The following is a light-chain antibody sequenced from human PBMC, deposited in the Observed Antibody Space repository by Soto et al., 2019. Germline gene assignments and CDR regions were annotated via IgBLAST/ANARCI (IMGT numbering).Light chain of an antibody. CDR1: SSNIGSNT. CDR2: NNN. J-gene: IGLJ2*01. V-gene: IGLV1-44*01. CDR3: AAWDDSRNGRVV. Sequence: QSVLTQPPSASGTPGQRVTISCSGSSSNIGSNTVNWYQQLPGTAPRLLIYNNNQRPSGVPDRVSGSKSGTSASLAIGGLQSEDEADYYCAAWDDSRNGRVVFGGGTKLTVL.